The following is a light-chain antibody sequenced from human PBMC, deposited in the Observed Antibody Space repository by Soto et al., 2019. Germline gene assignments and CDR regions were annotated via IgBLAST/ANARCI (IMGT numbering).Light chain of an antibody. CDR3: SSHAGSINVA. J-gene: IGLJ2*01. Sequence: QAVVTQPPSASGSPGQSVTISCTGSSSDVGGYNYVSWYQQHPGKVPKLIIYEVYKRPSGVPDRFSGSKSDNTASLTVSGLQAEDEADYYCSSHAGSINVAFGGGTKLTVL. V-gene: IGLV2-8*01. CDR1: SSDVGGYNY. CDR2: EVY.